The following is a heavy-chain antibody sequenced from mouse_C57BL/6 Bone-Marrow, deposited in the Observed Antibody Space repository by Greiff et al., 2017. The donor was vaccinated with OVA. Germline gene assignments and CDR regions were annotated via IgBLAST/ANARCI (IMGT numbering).Heavy chain of an antibody. V-gene: IGHV1-26*01. CDR2: TNPNNGGT. CDR3: ARRGYYYGSPDY. D-gene: IGHD1-1*01. Sequence: EVQLQQSGPELVKPGASVKISCKASGYTFTDYYMNWVKQSHGKSLEWIGDTNPNNGGTSYNQKFKGKATLTVDKSSSTAYMELRSLTSEDSAVYYCARRGYYYGSPDYWGQGTTLTVSS. CDR1: GYTFTDYY. J-gene: IGHJ2*01.